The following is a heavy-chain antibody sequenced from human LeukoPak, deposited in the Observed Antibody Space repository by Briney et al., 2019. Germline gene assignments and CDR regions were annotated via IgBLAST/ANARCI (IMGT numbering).Heavy chain of an antibody. CDR3: ATGYTSGTRIDY. Sequence: PGGSLRLSCAASGFTFSSYSMNWVRQAPGKALEWVSFISGGSSDIYYTDSVKGRFTISRDNANNFLYLQVSSLRAEDTAVYYCATGYTSGTRIDYWGQGTLVSVSS. D-gene: IGHD6-19*01. J-gene: IGHJ4*02. CDR2: ISGGSSDI. CDR1: GFTFSSYS. V-gene: IGHV3-21*01.